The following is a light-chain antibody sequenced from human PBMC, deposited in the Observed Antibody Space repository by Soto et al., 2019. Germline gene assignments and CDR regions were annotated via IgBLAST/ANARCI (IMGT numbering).Light chain of an antibody. Sequence: QSDLTQPASLSGSPGQSITISCTGTSSDVGGYNYVSWYQHHPGKAPKLMIYDVSNRPSGVSNRFSGSKSGNTASLIISGLQAEDEADYYCSSYTSSSTLSTYVFGTGTKVTVL. CDR3: SSYTSSSTLSTYV. CDR2: DVS. J-gene: IGLJ1*01. V-gene: IGLV2-14*03. CDR1: SSDVGGYNY.